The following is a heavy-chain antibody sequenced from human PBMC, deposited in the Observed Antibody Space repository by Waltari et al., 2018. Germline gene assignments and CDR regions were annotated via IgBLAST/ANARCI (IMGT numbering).Heavy chain of an antibody. CDR3: ASYCSGGSCPSGAFDI. Sequence: QVQLQESGPGLVKPSETLSPTCTVSGGCISSYYWRWIRQPPGKGLEWIGYIYYSGSTNYNPSLKSRVTISVDTSKNQFSLKLSAVTAADTAVYYCASYCSGGSCPSGAFDIWGQGTMVTVSS. CDR2: IYYSGST. V-gene: IGHV4-59*01. CDR1: GGCISSYY. J-gene: IGHJ3*02. D-gene: IGHD2-15*01.